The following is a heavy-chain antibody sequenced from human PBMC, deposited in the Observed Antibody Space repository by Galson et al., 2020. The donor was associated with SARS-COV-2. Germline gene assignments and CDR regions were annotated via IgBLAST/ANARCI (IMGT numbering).Heavy chain of an antibody. D-gene: IGHD3-16*01. J-gene: IGHJ6*02. CDR2: TYYRSKWYN. CDR1: GASVASNSAA. V-gene: IGHV6-1*01. CDR3: ARVWESSQSGVIHYYYGIDC. Sequence: ETWETLSPTCAIPGASVASNSAAWNWIRQSPSRGLEWMGRTYYRSKWYNDYAVSVKSRLTINPDTSKNQFSLQLNSVTHEDTAVYYCARVWESSQSGVIHYYYGIDCWGQGPVVTVSS.